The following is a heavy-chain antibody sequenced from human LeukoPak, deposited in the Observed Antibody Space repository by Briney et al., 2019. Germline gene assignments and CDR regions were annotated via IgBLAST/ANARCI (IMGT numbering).Heavy chain of an antibody. J-gene: IGHJ4*02. CDR3: ARSKLYGDYCLDY. CDR1: GGTFSSYA. D-gene: IGHD4-17*01. CDR2: IIPIFGTA. V-gene: IGHV1-69*13. Sequence: SVKVSCKASGGTFSSYAISWVRQAPGQGLEWMGGIIPIFGTANYAQKFQGRVTITADESTSTAYMELSSLRSEDTAVYYCARSKLYGDYCLDYWGQGTLVTVSS.